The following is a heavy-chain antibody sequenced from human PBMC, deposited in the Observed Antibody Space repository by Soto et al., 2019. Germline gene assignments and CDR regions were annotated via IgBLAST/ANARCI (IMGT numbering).Heavy chain of an antibody. D-gene: IGHD3-16*01. CDR1: GYTFTTYG. Sequence: QVQLVQSGAEVRKPGASVKVSCKASGYTFTTYGITWVRQAPGQGLEWMGWISGYDGHTKYAQKFQGRIIMTTDTSXXTGYMDMRSLRSDDTAVYYCAREGEMPYYYYGLDVWGQGTTVTVSS. J-gene: IGHJ6*02. V-gene: IGHV1-18*01. CDR3: AREGEMPYYYYGLDV. CDR2: ISGYDGHT.